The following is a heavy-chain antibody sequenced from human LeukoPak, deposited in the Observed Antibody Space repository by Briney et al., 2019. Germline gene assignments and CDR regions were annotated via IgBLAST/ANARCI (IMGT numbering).Heavy chain of an antibody. V-gene: IGHV3-23*01. J-gene: IGHJ4*02. CDR3: AKTPGYSSGWYSGYFDY. Sequence: DPGGSLTLSCAASGFTFSSYGMSWVRQAPGKGLEWVSAISGSGGSTYYADSVKGRFTISRDNSKNTLYLQMNSLRAEDTAVYYCAKTPGYSSGWYSGYFDYWGQGTLVTVSS. CDR1: GFTFSSYG. CDR2: ISGSGGST. D-gene: IGHD6-19*01.